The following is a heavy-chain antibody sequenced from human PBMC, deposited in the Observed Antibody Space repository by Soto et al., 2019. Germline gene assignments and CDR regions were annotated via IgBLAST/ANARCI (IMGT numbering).Heavy chain of an antibody. D-gene: IGHD1-20*01. CDR2: TGATGRTT. J-gene: IGHJ4*02. Sequence: VFLILSWEASGFTFNIYAMTWVRQAPGKGLEWVSTTGATGRTTYYADSLKGRFTVSRDNSKNTLDLQMSSLRAEDTAVYYCATVHNISRSFDXWGQVTLFTVSX. V-gene: IGHV3-23*01. CDR3: ATVHNISRSFDX. CDR1: GFTFNIYA.